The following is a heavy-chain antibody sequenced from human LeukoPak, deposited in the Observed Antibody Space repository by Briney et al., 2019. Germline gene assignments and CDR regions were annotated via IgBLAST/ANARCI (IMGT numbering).Heavy chain of an antibody. CDR3: AITYYDFWSGYGLNY. V-gene: IGHV4-34*01. Sequence: SETLSLTCAVYGGSFSGYHWSWIRQPPGEGLEWIGEINHSGSTNYNPSLKSRVTISVDTSKNQFSLKLSSVTAADTAVYYCAITYYDFWSGYGLNYWGQGTLVTVSS. D-gene: IGHD3-3*01. CDR1: GGSFSGYH. CDR2: INHSGST. J-gene: IGHJ4*02.